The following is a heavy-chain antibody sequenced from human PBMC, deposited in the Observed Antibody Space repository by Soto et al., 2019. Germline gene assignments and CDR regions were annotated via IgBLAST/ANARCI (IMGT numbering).Heavy chain of an antibody. CDR1: GGSISSYY. Sequence: PSETLSLTCTVSGGSISSYYWSWIRQPPGKGLEWIGYIYYSGSTNYNPSLKSRVTISVDTSKNQFSLKLSSVTAADTAVYYCAAIAAAGTFDYWGQGTLVTVPS. J-gene: IGHJ4*02. D-gene: IGHD6-13*01. CDR2: IYYSGST. CDR3: AAIAAAGTFDY. V-gene: IGHV4-59*01.